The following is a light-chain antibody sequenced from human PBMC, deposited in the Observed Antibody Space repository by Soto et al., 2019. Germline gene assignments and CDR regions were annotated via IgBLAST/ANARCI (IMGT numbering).Light chain of an antibody. J-gene: IGKJ2*01. CDR1: QSVSSSY. V-gene: IGKV3-20*01. Sequence: EIVLTQSPGTLSLSPGERATLSCRASQSVSSSYLAWYQQKPGQAPRLLIYGASSRATGIPDRFSGSGSGKDFARTISRLEFEDFAVYYCQQYGSSPYTFGQGTNLEIK. CDR2: GAS. CDR3: QQYGSSPYT.